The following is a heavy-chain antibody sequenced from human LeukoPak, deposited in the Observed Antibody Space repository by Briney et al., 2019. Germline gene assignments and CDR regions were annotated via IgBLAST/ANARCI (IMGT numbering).Heavy chain of an antibody. Sequence: SETLSLTCAVYGGSFSGYYWSWIRQPPGKGLEWIGEINHSGSTNYNPSLKSRVTMSVDTSKNQFSLKLSSVTAADTAVYYCARVRQDFWSGYLSNDAFDIWGQGTMVTVSS. CDR3: ARVRQDFWSGYLSNDAFDI. CDR1: GGSFSGYY. V-gene: IGHV4-34*01. J-gene: IGHJ3*02. D-gene: IGHD3-3*01. CDR2: INHSGST.